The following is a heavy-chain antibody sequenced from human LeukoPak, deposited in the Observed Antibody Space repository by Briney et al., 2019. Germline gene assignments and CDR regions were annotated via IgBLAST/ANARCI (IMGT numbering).Heavy chain of an antibody. D-gene: IGHD2/OR15-2a*01. Sequence: GGSLRLSCAASGFSFNTYWMNWVRQAPGKGLEWVANINQEGSLINYMNSVKGRFTISRDNAKNSLFLQMNSLSAEDTGIYYCATDRAYSTFDYWGQGTLVTVSS. V-gene: IGHV3-7*01. CDR2: INQEGSLI. CDR1: GFSFNTYW. J-gene: IGHJ4*02. CDR3: ATDRAYSTFDY.